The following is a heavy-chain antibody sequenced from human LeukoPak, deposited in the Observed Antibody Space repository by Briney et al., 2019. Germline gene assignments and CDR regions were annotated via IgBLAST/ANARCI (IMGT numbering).Heavy chain of an antibody. V-gene: IGHV4-34*01. CDR1: GGSFSGYY. J-gene: IGHJ3*02. D-gene: IGHD3-22*01. CDR2: INHSGST. Sequence: PSETLSLTCAVYGGSFSGYYWSWIRQPPGKGLEWIGEINHSGSTNYNPSLKSRVTISVDTSKNQFSLKLSSVTAADTAVYYCARLGARSYYYDSSSLFDDAFDIWGQGTMVTVSS. CDR3: ARLGARSYYYDSSSLFDDAFDI.